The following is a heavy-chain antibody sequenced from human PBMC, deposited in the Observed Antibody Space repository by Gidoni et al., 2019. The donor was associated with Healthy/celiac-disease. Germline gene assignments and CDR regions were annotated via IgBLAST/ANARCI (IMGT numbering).Heavy chain of an antibody. J-gene: IGHJ4*02. CDR1: GGSISSYY. CDR2: IYYSGST. D-gene: IGHD4-17*01. Sequence: QVQLQESGPGLVKPSETLSLTCTVSGGSISSYYWSWIRQPPGKGLEWIGYIYYSGSTNYNPSLKSRVTILVDTSKNQFSLKLSSVTAADTAVYYCARTGYGVSYYFDYWGQGTLVTVSS. CDR3: ARTGYGVSYYFDY. V-gene: IGHV4-59*01.